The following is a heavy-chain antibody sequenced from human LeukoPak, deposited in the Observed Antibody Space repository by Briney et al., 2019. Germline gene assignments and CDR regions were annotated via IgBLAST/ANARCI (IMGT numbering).Heavy chain of an antibody. CDR1: GGSFGGYY. D-gene: IGHD4-23*01. Sequence: SETLSLTCAVYGGSFGGYYWNWIRQPPEKGLEWIGEINHKGSTNYNPSLKSRVTISVDTSKNQFSLKVRSVTAADTAVYYCARGPFDYGGNSVVYHYNGMDVWGQGTTVTVSS. V-gene: IGHV4-34*01. CDR2: INHKGST. J-gene: IGHJ6*02. CDR3: ARGPFDYGGNSVVYHYNGMDV.